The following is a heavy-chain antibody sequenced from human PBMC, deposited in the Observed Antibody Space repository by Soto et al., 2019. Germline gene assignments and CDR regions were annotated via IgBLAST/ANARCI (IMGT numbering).Heavy chain of an antibody. CDR1: GFTFSNYG. V-gene: IGHV3-30*18. CDR3: AKEVWGYCSGGTCYSFDY. CDR2: MSYDGSNK. J-gene: IGHJ4*02. D-gene: IGHD2-15*01. Sequence: GGSLRLSCAASGFTFSNYGMHWVRQAPGKGLEWVAVMSYDGSNKYYADSVKGRFTISRDNSKNTLYLQMNSLRAEDMAVYYCAKEVWGYCSGGTCYSFDYWGQGTLVTV.